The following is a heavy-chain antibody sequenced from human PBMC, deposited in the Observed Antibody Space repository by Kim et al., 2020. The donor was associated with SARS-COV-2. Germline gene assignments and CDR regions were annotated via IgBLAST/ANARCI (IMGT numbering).Heavy chain of an antibody. CDR3: AKVRWFGRGPFDY. D-gene: IGHD3-10*01. Sequence: YADSVKGRFTISRDNSKNTPYLQMNSLRAEDTAVYYCAKVRWFGRGPFDYWGQGTLVTVSS. J-gene: IGHJ4*02. V-gene: IGHV3-30*02.